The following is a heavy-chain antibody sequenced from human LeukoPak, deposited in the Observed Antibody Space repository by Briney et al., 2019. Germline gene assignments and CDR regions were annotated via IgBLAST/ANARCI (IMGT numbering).Heavy chain of an antibody. V-gene: IGHV3-23*01. CDR3: AKAPGYSSAEGYFDY. CDR1: GFTFSSYA. D-gene: IGHD6-25*01. CDR2: ISGNGGST. Sequence: GGSLRLSCAASGFTFSSYAMSWVRQAPGKGLEWVSAISGNGGSTYYADSVKGRFTISRDNSKNTLYLQMNSLRAEDTAVYYCAKAPGYSSAEGYFDYWGQGTLVTVSS. J-gene: IGHJ4*02.